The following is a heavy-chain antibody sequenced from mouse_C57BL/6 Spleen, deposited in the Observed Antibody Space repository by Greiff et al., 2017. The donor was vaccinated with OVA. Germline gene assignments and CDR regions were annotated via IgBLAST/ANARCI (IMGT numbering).Heavy chain of an antibody. CDR2: ISDGGSYT. CDR1: GFTFSSYA. J-gene: IGHJ2*01. Sequence: EVQGVESGGGLVKPGGSLKLSCAASGFTFSSYAMSWVRQTPETRLEWVATISDGGSYTYYPDNVKGRFTISRDNAKNNLYLQMSHLKSEDTAMYYCARSTMITTRCYFDYWGQGTTLTVSS. D-gene: IGHD2-4*01. CDR3: ARSTMITTRCYFDY. V-gene: IGHV5-4*01.